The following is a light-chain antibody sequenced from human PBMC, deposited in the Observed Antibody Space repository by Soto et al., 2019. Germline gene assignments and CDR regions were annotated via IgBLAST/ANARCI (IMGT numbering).Light chain of an antibody. CDR2: RDS. CDR1: NIGSKN. V-gene: IGLV3-9*01. Sequence: SYELTQALSVSVALGQTARITCGGNNIGSKNVQGYQQKPGQAPVLVIYRDSNRPSGIPERFSGSNSGNTATLTISRAQAGDEADYYCQVWDSSTGVFGTGTKLTVL. CDR3: QVWDSSTGV. J-gene: IGLJ1*01.